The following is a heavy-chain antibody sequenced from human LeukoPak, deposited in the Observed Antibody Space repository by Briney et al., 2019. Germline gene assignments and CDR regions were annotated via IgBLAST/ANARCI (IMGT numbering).Heavy chain of an antibody. V-gene: IGHV4-59*12. D-gene: IGHD4-17*01. CDR1: GGSISSYY. CDR2: IYYSGST. Sequence: SETLSLTCTVSGGSISSYYWSWIRQPPGKGLEWIGYIYYSGSTNYNPSLKSRVTISVDTSKNQFSLQLNSVTPEDTAVYYCARDGDYRYNWFDPWGQGTLVTVSS. CDR3: ARDGDYRYNWFDP. J-gene: IGHJ5*02.